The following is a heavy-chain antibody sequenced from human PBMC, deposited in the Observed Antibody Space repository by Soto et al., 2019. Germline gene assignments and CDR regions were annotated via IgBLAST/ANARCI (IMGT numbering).Heavy chain of an antibody. CDR3: TRHWDLAARPAYYYYGMDV. CDR1: GFTFSGSA. CDR2: IRSKANSYAT. J-gene: IGHJ6*02. D-gene: IGHD6-6*01. Sequence: PGGSLRLSCAASGFTFSGSAMHWVRQASGKGLEWVGRIRSKANSYATAYAASVKGRFTISRDDSKNTAYLQMNSLKTEDTAVYYCTRHWDLAARPAYYYYGMDVWGQGTTVTVSS. V-gene: IGHV3-73*01.